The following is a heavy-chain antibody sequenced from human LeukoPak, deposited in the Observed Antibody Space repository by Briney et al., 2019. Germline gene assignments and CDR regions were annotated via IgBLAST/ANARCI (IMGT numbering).Heavy chain of an antibody. J-gene: IGHJ6*02. V-gene: IGHV3-33*08. CDR3: AREGYGAYGMDV. CDR2: IWYDGSNK. CDR1: GFTFSSYG. Sequence: GGSLRLSCAASGFTFSSYGMHWVRQAPGKGLEXVAVIWYDGSNKYYAXSVKGRFTISRDNSKNTLYLQMNSLRAEDTAVYYCAREGYGAYGMDVWGQGTTVTVSS. D-gene: IGHD4-17*01.